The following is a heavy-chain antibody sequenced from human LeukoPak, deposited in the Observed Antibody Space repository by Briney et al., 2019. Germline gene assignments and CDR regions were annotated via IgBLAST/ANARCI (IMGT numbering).Heavy chain of an antibody. CDR2: INPNSGGT. CDR1: GYTFTGYY. D-gene: IGHD1-7*01. CDR3: ARDRVSITGTTIGAFDI. V-gene: IGHV1-2*02. J-gene: IGHJ3*02. Sequence: GASVKVSCKASGYTFTGYYMHWVRQAPGQGLEWMGWINPNSGGTNYAQKFQGRVTMTRDTSISTAYMELSRLRSDDTAVYDCARDRVSITGTTIGAFDIWGQGTMVTVSS.